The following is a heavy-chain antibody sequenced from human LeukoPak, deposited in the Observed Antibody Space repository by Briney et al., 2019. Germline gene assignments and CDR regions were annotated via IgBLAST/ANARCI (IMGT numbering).Heavy chain of an antibody. J-gene: IGHJ3*02. CDR2: MSNSGTT. Sequence: PSETLSLTCTVSGGSIRNYNHYWGWIRQAPGKGLEWIGSMSNSGTTYYNPSLKSRVTMSVDTSNQFSLKLSSVTAADTALYYCARGLRHLEWSHDAFDIWGQGTTVTVSS. CDR3: ARGLRHLEWSHDAFDI. D-gene: IGHD3-3*01. V-gene: IGHV4-39*07. CDR1: GGSIRNYNHY.